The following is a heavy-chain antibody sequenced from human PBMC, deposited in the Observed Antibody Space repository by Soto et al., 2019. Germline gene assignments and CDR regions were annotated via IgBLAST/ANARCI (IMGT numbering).Heavy chain of an antibody. Sequence: SETLSLTCTVSGGSISSGGYYWSWIRQHPGKGLEWIGYIYYSGSTYYNPSLKSRVTISVDTSKNQFSLKLSSVTAADTAVYYCARLEGLATISYYFDYWGQGTLVTVSS. CDR3: ARLEGLATISYYFDY. CDR1: GGSISSGGYY. CDR2: IYYSGST. D-gene: IGHD3-9*01. J-gene: IGHJ4*02. V-gene: IGHV4-31*03.